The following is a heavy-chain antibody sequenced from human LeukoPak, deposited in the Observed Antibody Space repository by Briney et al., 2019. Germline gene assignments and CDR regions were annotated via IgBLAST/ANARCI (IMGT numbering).Heavy chain of an antibody. D-gene: IGHD1-26*01. V-gene: IGHV4-34*01. CDR2: INHSGST. Sequence: ASETLSLTCAVYGGSFSGYYWSWIRQPPGKGLEWIGEINHSGSTNYNPSLKSRVTISVDTSKNQFSLKLSPVTAADTAVYYCASWELLRDYFDYWGQGTLVTVSS. CDR3: ASWELLRDYFDY. CDR1: GGSFSGYY. J-gene: IGHJ4*02.